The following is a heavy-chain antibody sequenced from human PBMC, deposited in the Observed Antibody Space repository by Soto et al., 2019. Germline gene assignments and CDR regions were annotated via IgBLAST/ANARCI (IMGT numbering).Heavy chain of an antibody. CDR1: GGSISNDY. CDR3: ESENITGIFDY. Sequence: SETLSLTCLVSGGSISNDYWSWIRQPPGKGLKWIGYMSYSGITNYNPSLKSRVTISLDTSKNQYSLKLTSATAADTAVYYCESENITGIFDYCGQGTLVPVSS. CDR2: MSYSGIT. V-gene: IGHV4-59*01. J-gene: IGHJ4*02. D-gene: IGHD2-8*02.